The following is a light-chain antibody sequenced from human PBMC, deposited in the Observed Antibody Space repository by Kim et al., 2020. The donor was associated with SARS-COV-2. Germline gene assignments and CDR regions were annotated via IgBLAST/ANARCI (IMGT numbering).Light chain of an antibody. CDR2: EVT. CDR1: NSDIGISKY. V-gene: IGLV2-8*01. Sequence: GQSVTISCTGTNSDIGISKYVSWYQQHPRKAPKLIIYEVTKPPSGVPDRFSASKSGNVASLTVSGLQAEDEAEYYCSSYAGSNTYVFGTGTKVTVL. CDR3: SSYAGSNTYV. J-gene: IGLJ1*01.